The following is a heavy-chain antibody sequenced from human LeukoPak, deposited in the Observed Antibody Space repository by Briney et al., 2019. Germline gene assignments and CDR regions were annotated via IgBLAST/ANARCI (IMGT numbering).Heavy chain of an antibody. J-gene: IGHJ4*02. CDR2: ISAYNGNT. D-gene: IGHD6-13*01. V-gene: IGHV1-18*01. CDR1: GYTFTSYG. Sequence: ASVKVSCKASGYTFTSYGISWVRQAPGQGLEWMGWISAYNGNTNYAQKLQGRVTVTTDTSTSTAYMELRSLRSDDTAVYYCAASSSSWYEVDYWGQGTLVTVSS. CDR3: AASSSSWYEVDY.